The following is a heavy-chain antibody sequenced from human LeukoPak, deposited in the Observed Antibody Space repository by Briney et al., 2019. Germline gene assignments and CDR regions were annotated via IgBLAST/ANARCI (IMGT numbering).Heavy chain of an antibody. Sequence: GGSLRLSCAASGFTFSKYWMLWVRQAPGKGLESVSRINTDGTVTTYADSVNGRFTVSRDNADNTMFLQMNSVRDEDTAVYYCATKQWLAPPPDSWGQGTPVTVSS. J-gene: IGHJ4*02. CDR2: INTDGTVT. D-gene: IGHD6-19*01. CDR3: ATKQWLAPPPDS. CDR1: GFTFSKYW. V-gene: IGHV3-74*01.